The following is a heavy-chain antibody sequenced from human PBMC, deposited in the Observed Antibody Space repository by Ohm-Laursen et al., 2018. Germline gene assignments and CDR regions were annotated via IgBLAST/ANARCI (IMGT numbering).Heavy chain of an antibody. Sequence: PSETLSLTCIVSGGSISSYYWNWIRQPPGKGLEWIGYIYYSGSTNYNPSLKSRVTISVDTSKNQFSLQLNSVTPEDTAVYYCAREEDSSSWLPLDYWGQGTLVTVSS. CDR2: IYYSGST. J-gene: IGHJ4*02. V-gene: IGHV4-59*12. CDR1: GGSISSYY. CDR3: AREEDSSSWLPLDY. D-gene: IGHD6-13*01.